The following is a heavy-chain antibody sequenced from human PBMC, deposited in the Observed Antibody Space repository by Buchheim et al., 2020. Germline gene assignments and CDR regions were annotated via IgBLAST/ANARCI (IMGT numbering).Heavy chain of an antibody. CDR2: IYSGGST. D-gene: IGHD6-6*01. V-gene: IGHV3-66*01. J-gene: IGHJ6*02. CDR3: ARANDRPNYYGMDV. CDR1: GFTVSSNY. Sequence: EVQLVESGGGLVQPGGSLRLSCAASGFTVSSNYMSWVRQAPGKGLEWVSVIYSGGSTYYADSVKGRFTISRDNSKNTLYLQMSSLRAEDTAVYYCARANDRPNYYGMDVWGQGTT.